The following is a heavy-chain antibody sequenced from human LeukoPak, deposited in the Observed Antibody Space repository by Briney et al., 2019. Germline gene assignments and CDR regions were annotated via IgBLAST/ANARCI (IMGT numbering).Heavy chain of an antibody. CDR2: IYNSGST. CDR3: ARSYGDYSADY. D-gene: IGHD4-17*01. V-gene: IGHV4-59*01. CDR1: GGSISSYY. Sequence: SETLSLTCTVSGGSISSYYCTWIRQPPGKGLEWIGYIYNSGSTNYNPSLKSRVTISVDTSKNQFSLKLSSVTAADTAVDYCARSYGDYSADYWGQGTLVTVSS. J-gene: IGHJ4*02.